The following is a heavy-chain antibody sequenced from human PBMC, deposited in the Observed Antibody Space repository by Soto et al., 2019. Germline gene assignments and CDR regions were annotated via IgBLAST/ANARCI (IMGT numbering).Heavy chain of an antibody. J-gene: IGHJ4*02. Sequence: PSETLSLTCTVSGYSINSDDYWGWIRQPPGKGLEWIGYVESSGRTEYKPSLASRVTLSLDSSQNQFSLTLRSVTTADRALYFCARGVYGAYLDYWGQGIPVTVSS. V-gene: IGHV4-38-2*02. D-gene: IGHD3-10*01. CDR2: VESSGRT. CDR1: GYSINSDDY. CDR3: ARGVYGAYLDY.